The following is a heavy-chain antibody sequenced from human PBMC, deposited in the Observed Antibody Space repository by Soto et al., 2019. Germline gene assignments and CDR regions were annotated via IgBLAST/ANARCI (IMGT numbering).Heavy chain of an antibody. CDR3: AGDDRGPAHS. D-gene: IGHD2-2*01. J-gene: IGHJ4*02. CDR1: GFTFSSSW. CDR2: IKEDGSEI. Sequence: GGSLRLSRAASGFTFSSSWMSWVRQAPGKGLKWVANIKEDGSEIHYVDSVKGRFTISRDNGKNFLYLQMSSLRVEDTGVYYCAGDDRGPAHSRGPGTPVNVSS. V-gene: IGHV3-7*04.